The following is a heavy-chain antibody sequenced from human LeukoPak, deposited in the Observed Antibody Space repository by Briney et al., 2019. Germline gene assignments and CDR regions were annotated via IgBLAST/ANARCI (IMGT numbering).Heavy chain of an antibody. Sequence: GGSLRLSCVGSTFTFSDYGMHWVRQAPGKGLEWVAFIRNDGAKTYYADSAKGRFTISRDNSRNTLYLQMNSLTAEDTAVYYCARFSGRNWGQGTLVTVSS. CDR1: TFTFSDYG. D-gene: IGHD2-15*01. CDR2: IRNDGAKT. J-gene: IGHJ4*02. V-gene: IGHV3-30*02. CDR3: ARFSGRN.